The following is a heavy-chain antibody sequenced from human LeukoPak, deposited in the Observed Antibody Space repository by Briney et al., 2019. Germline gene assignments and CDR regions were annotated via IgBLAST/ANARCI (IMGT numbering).Heavy chain of an antibody. CDR1: GFTFSSYA. J-gene: IGHJ4*02. Sequence: GGSLRLSCAASGFTFSSYAMSWVRQAPGKGLEWVAVISYDGSNKYYADSVKGRFTISRDNSKNTLYLQMNSLRAEDTAVYYCARESYDFWSGYYFSYFDYWGQGTLVTVSS. CDR2: ISYDGSNK. D-gene: IGHD3-3*01. CDR3: ARESYDFWSGYYFSYFDY. V-gene: IGHV3-30-3*01.